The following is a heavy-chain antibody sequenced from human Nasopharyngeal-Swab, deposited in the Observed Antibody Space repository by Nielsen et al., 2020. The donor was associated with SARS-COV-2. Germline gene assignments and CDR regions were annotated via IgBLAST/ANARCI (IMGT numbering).Heavy chain of an antibody. CDR1: GYTFTSYD. CDR3: ARKEYFDWLFENGY. Sequence: ASVKVSCKASGYTFTSYDINWVRQATGQGLEWMGWMNPNSGNTGYAQKFQGRVTMTRNTSISTAYMELSSLRSDDTAVYYCARKEYFDWLFENGYWGQGTLVTVSS. CDR2: MNPNSGNT. V-gene: IGHV1-8*01. J-gene: IGHJ4*02. D-gene: IGHD3-9*01.